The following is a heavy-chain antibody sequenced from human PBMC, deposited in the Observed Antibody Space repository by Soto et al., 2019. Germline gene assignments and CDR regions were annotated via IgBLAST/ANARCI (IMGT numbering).Heavy chain of an antibody. CDR1: GFTFSSYA. CDR2: ISGSGGST. Sequence: LHGGSLRLSCAASGFTFSSYAMSWVRQAPGKGLEWVSAISGSGGSTYYADSVKGRFTISRDNSKNTLYLQMNSLRAEDTAVYYCAKEGPLGGAYSSSWYGRDYFDYWGQGTLVTVSS. J-gene: IGHJ4*02. V-gene: IGHV3-23*01. CDR3: AKEGPLGGAYSSSWYGRDYFDY. D-gene: IGHD6-13*01.